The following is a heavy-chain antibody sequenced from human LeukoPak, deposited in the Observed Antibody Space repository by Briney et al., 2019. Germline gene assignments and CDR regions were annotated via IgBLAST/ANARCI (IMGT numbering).Heavy chain of an antibody. V-gene: IGHV1-69*13. CDR1: GGTFSSYA. J-gene: IGHJ3*02. CDR3: ARAYDFWSGYYTDDALDI. D-gene: IGHD3-3*01. CDR2: IIPIFGTA. Sequence: GASVKVSCKASGGTFSSYAISWVRQAPGQGLEWMGGIIPIFGTANYAQKFQGRVTITADESTSTAYMELSSLRSEDTAVYYCARAYDFWSGYYTDDALDIWGQGTMVTVSS.